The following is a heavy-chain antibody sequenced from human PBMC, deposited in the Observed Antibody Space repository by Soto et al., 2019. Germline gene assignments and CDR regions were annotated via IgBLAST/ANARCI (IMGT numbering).Heavy chain of an antibody. D-gene: IGHD1-26*01. J-gene: IGHJ3*02. Sequence: QITLKESGPTLVKPTQTLTLTCTFSGFSLSTSGVGVGWIRQPPGKALEWLALIYWDDDKRYSPSLKSRLTTXKXTXKNQVVLTMTNMDPVDTATYYCAQRSGSLSDDAFDIWGQGTMVTVSS. CDR3: AQRSGSLSDDAFDI. CDR2: IYWDDDK. CDR1: GFSLSTSGVG. V-gene: IGHV2-5*02.